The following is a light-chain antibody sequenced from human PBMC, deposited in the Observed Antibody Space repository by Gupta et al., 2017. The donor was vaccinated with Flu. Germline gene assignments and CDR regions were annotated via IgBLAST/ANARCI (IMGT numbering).Light chain of an antibody. CDR1: SNSGSNA. CDR2: KDN. Sequence: SNSGSNAVSWYQHLPGTAPRLLIYKDNHRPSVVLDRFSGSKAGTAASLATGGLQYDAAADYYGAARDDGVTDCSEDASLTGLCVFGGGTKITVL. V-gene: IGLV1-44*01. CDR3: AARDDGVTDCSEDASLTGLCV. J-gene: IGLJ3*02.